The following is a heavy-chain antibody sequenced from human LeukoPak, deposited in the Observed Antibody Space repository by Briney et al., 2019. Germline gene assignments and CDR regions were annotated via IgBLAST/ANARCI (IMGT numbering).Heavy chain of an antibody. D-gene: IGHD3-3*01. CDR3: AKQAPTTIFDVDSAHFDS. CDR2: ISGNGGNK. J-gene: IGHJ4*02. Sequence: GKSLRLSCATSGFSFSTYAMAWVRQAPGTGLEWVATISGNGGNKYYANSVKGRFTISRDNSRNTVTVYLQMSSLRSDDTSIYYCAKQAPTTIFDVDSAHFDSWGQGTLVTVSS. V-gene: IGHV3-23*01. CDR1: GFSFSTYA.